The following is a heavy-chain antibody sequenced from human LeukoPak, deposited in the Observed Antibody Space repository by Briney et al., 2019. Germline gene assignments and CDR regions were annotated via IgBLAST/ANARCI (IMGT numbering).Heavy chain of an antibody. V-gene: IGHV3-11*01. D-gene: IGHD3-10*01. CDR2: ISSSGSTI. J-gene: IGHJ4*02. Sequence: GGSLRLSCAASGFTFSDYYMSWIRQAPGKGLEWVSYISSSGSTIYYADSVKGRFTISRDNAKNSLYLQMNSLRAEDTAVYYCARVTYYYGSGTTIGSIDYWGQGTLVTVSS. CDR3: ARVTYYYGSGTTIGSIDY. CDR1: GFTFSDYY.